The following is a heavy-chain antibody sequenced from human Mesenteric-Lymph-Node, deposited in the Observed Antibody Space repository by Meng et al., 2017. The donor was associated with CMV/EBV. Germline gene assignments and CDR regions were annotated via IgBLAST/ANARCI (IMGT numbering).Heavy chain of an antibody. CDR2: IQHDGSYK. J-gene: IGHJ4*02. Sequence: GESLKISCAASGFSFSDYAMHWVRQAPGKGLEWLALIQHDGSYKYYVDSVKGRFTTSRDNSQNTLYLQMNGLTAEDTAVYYCAKYFWNGYLDYWGQGTLVTVSS. CDR1: GFSFSDYA. D-gene: IGHD3-3*01. CDR3: AKYFWNGYLDY. V-gene: IGHV3-30*02.